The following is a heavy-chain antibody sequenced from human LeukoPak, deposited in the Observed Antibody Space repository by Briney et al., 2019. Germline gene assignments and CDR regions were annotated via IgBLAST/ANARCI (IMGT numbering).Heavy chain of an antibody. V-gene: IGHV3-23*01. CDR1: GFTFSSYA. CDR3: ARDKDGGNSVDY. Sequence: GGSLRLSCAASGFTFSSYAISWVRQAPGKGLEWVSAISGSGSTIYYADSVKGRFTISRDNAKNSLYLQMNSLRAEDTAVYYCARDKDGGNSVDYWGQGTLVTVSS. J-gene: IGHJ4*02. D-gene: IGHD4-23*01. CDR2: ISGSGSTI.